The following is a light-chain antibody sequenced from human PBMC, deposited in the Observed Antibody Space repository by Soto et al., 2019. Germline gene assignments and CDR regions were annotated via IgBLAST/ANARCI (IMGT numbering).Light chain of an antibody. J-gene: IGLJ1*01. CDR1: SNDVGAYDY. V-gene: IGLV2-11*01. CDR3: CSYAVRDTFFV. Sequence: QSALTQPRSVSGSPGQSVIISCTGTSNDVGAYDYVSWYQQHPAKAPKLVIYDVFKRPSGVPARFSGSKSGNTASLTISGLQAEDESDYFCCSYAVRDTFFVFGTGTKLTVL. CDR2: DVF.